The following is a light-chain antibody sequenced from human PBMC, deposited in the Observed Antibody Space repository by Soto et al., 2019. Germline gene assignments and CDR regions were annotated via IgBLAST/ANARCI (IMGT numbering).Light chain of an antibody. Sequence: EVVLTQSPGTLSLSPGERATLSCRASQSISQSLAWYQQRPGQSPRLLIYDASRRATGIPDRFTGSGFGTDFTLTISRLEPEDFAVYYCQQYGTSPFTFGQGTTVDIK. CDR2: DAS. CDR1: QSISQS. J-gene: IGKJ2*01. CDR3: QQYGTSPFT. V-gene: IGKV3-20*01.